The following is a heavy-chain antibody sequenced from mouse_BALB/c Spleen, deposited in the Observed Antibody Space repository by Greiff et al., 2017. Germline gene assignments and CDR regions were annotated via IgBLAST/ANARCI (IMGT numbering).Heavy chain of an antibody. D-gene: IGHD2-14*01. CDR3: ARVVRREGYAMDY. CDR2: ISSGGSYT. V-gene: IGHV5-9-4*01. Sequence: EVKLMESGGGLVKPGGSLKLSCAASGFTFSSYAMSWVRQSPEKRLEWVAEISSGGSYTYYPDTVTGRFTISRDNAKNTLYLEMSSLRSEDTAMYYCARVVRREGYAMDYWGQGTSVTVSS. CDR1: GFTFSSYA. J-gene: IGHJ4*01.